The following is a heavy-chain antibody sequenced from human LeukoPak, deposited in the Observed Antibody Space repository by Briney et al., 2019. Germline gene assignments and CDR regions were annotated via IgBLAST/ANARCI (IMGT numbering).Heavy chain of an antibody. CDR2: ISGSGGST. Sequence: PGGALRLSCAAPGFTFSSYAMSWVRQAPGKGLERVSAISGSGGSTYYADSVKGRFTISRDNSKNTLYLQMNSLRAEDTAVYYCAKEVAAAAGTRFDYWGQGTLVTVSS. D-gene: IGHD6-13*01. CDR1: GFTFSSYA. CDR3: AKEVAAAAGTRFDY. J-gene: IGHJ4*02. V-gene: IGHV3-23*01.